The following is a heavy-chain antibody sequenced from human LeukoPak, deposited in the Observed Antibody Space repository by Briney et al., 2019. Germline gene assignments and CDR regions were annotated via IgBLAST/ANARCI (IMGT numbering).Heavy chain of an antibody. CDR1: GASLNSGGYY. CDR3: AREGWDL. Sequence: PSETLSLTCTVSGASLNSGGYYWNWIRQPPGKEPEWIGYIYYSGSTNYNRSLKSRVTISVDTSKNQFSLKLTSVTAADTAVYYCAREGWDLWGRGTLATVSS. J-gene: IGHJ2*01. CDR2: IYYSGST. V-gene: IGHV4-61*08. D-gene: IGHD2-15*01.